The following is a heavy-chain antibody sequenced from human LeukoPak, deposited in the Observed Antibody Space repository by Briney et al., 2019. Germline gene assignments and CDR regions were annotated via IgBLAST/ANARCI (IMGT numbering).Heavy chain of an antibody. CDR1: GITFSDYY. D-gene: IGHD5-18*01. V-gene: IGHV3-11*04. J-gene: IGHJ3*02. Sequence: GGSLRLSCAASGITFSDYYMSWIRQAPGKGLEWVSYISSSGSTIYYADSVKGRFTISRDNAKNSLYLQMNSLRAEDTAVYYCARFSLIQLWLNGAFDIWGQGTMVTVSS. CDR2: ISSSGSTI. CDR3: ARFSLIQLWLNGAFDI.